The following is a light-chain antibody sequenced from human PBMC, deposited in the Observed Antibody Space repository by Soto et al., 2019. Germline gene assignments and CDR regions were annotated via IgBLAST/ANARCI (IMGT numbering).Light chain of an antibody. CDR3: QQYNNWQYT. J-gene: IGKJ2*01. Sequence: EIVMTQSPATLSVSPGERATLSCRASQSVSSNLAWYQQKPGQAPRLLIYGASTRATGIPARFSGSGSGTEFTLTISSLQSEDFAVYYCQQYNNWQYTFGQGTKLEFK. CDR1: QSVSSN. CDR2: GAS. V-gene: IGKV3-15*01.